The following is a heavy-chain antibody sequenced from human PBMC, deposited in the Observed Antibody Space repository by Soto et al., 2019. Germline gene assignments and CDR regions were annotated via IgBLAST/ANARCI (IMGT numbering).Heavy chain of an antibody. Sequence: QTGGSLRLSCAASGFTVSSNYMSWVRQAPGKGLERVSVIYSGGSTYYADSVKGRFTISRDNSKNTLYLQMNSLRAEDTAVYYCARQVITTTYFDYWGQGTLVTVSS. V-gene: IGHV3-53*01. CDR2: IYSGGST. D-gene: IGHD3-22*01. CDR1: GFTVSSNY. J-gene: IGHJ4*02. CDR3: ARQVITTTYFDY.